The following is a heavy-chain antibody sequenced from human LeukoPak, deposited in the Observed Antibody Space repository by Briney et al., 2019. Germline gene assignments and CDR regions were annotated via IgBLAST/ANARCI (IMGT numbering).Heavy chain of an antibody. J-gene: IGHJ5*02. V-gene: IGHV1-2*04. CDR2: INPNSGGT. Sequence: ASVKVSCKASGYTLTGYYMHWVRQAPGQGLEWMGWINPNSGGTNYAQKFQGWVTMTRDTSISTAYMELSRLRSDDTAVYYCARGGYSYGWDYNWFDPWGQGTLVTVSS. CDR1: GYTLTGYY. D-gene: IGHD5-18*01. CDR3: ARGGYSYGWDYNWFDP.